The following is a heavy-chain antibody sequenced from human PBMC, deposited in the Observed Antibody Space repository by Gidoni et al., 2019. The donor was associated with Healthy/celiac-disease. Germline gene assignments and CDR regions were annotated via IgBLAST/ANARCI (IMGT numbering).Heavy chain of an antibody. CDR3: ARGGIAVAGNFDY. CDR1: GYTFTGYY. D-gene: IGHD6-19*01. Sequence: QVQLLQSGAEVKKPGASVQFSCKASGYTFTGYYMHWVRQAPGQGLEWMGWINPNRGGTNYAQKFQGRVTMTRDTSISTAYMELSRLRSDDTDVYYCARGGIAVAGNFDYWGQGTLVTVSS. J-gene: IGHJ4*02. CDR2: INPNRGGT. V-gene: IGHV1-2*02.